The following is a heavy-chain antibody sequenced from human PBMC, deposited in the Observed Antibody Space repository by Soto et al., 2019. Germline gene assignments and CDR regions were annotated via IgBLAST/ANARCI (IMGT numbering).Heavy chain of an antibody. V-gene: IGHV4-59*01. CDR3: AKETENWNYVNWFDP. J-gene: IGHJ5*02. CDR2: IYYSGST. D-gene: IGHD1-7*01. CDR1: GGSISSYY. Sequence: SETLSLTCTVSGGSISSYYWSWIRQPPGKGLEWIGYIYYSGSTNYNPSLKSRVTISVDTSKNQISMKLSSVTAADTAVYYCAKETENWNYVNWFDPWGQGTLVTVSS.